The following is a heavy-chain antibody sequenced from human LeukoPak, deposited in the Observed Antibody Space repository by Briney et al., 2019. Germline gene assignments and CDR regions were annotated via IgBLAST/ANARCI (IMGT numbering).Heavy chain of an antibody. Sequence: VASVKVSCKASRGTFSSYAISWVRQAPGQGLEWMGGIILVFGTANYAQKFQGRVTITADESTSTAYMELSSLRTQRTAVYYCARDRVGGLGIDNAFDIWLEGTMVTVSS. V-gene: IGHV1-69*13. CDR1: RGTFSSYA. D-gene: IGHD7-27*01. CDR3: ARDRVGGLGIDNAFDI. J-gene: IGHJ3*02. CDR2: IILVFGTA.